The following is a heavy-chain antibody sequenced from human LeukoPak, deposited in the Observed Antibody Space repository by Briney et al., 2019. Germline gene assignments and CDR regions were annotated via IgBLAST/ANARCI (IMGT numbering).Heavy chain of an antibody. CDR2: IYHSGST. D-gene: IGHD2-2*01. V-gene: IGHV4-30-2*01. J-gene: IGHJ6*03. CDR3: ARDAYLRYCSSTSCYPGYYYMDV. Sequence: SETLSLTCTVSGGSISSGGYYWSWIRQPPGKGLEWIGYIYHSGSTYYNPSLKSRVTISVDRSKNQFSLKLSSVTAADTAVYYCARDAYLRYCSSTSCYPGYYYMDVWGKGTTVTVSS. CDR1: GGSISSGGYY.